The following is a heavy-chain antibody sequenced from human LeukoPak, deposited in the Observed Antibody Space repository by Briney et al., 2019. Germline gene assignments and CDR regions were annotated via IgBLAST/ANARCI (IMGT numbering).Heavy chain of an antibody. Sequence: GGSLRLSCAASGFTFSNYAMSWVRQAPGKGLEWVSSLNGRGDSPYYTDSVKGRFTISRDNSKNTLYLQMHSLRVEDTAVYYCAKGPHRDYWGQGTLLTVSS. V-gene: IGHV3-23*01. CDR2: LNGRGDSP. CDR3: AKGPHRDY. CDR1: GFTFSNYA. J-gene: IGHJ4*02.